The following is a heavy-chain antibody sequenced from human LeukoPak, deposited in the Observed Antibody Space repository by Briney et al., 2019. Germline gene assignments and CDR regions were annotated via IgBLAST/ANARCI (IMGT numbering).Heavy chain of an antibody. CDR3: ARDVTTAVDY. CDR2: IYYSGST. D-gene: IGHD4-17*01. Sequence: SETLSLTCTVSGGSISSYYWSWIRQPPGKGLEWIGYIYYSGSTNYNPSLKSRVTISVDTSKNQFSLKLSSVTAADTAVYYCARDVTTAVDYWGQGTLVTVSS. CDR1: GGSISSYY. J-gene: IGHJ4*02. V-gene: IGHV4-59*12.